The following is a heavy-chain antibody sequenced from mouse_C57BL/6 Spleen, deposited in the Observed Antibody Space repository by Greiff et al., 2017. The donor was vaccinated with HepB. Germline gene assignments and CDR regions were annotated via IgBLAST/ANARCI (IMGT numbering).Heavy chain of an antibody. J-gene: IGHJ4*01. CDR2: ISSGSSTI. CDR1: GFTFSDYG. CDR3: ARDYGSRRDYYAMDY. D-gene: IGHD1-1*01. Sequence: EVQLVESGGGLVKPGGSLKLSCAASGFTFSDYGMHWVRQAPEKGLEWVAYISSGSSTIYYADRVKGRFTISRDNAKNTLFLQMTSLRSEDTAMYYCARDYGSRRDYYAMDYWGQGTSVTVSS. V-gene: IGHV5-17*01.